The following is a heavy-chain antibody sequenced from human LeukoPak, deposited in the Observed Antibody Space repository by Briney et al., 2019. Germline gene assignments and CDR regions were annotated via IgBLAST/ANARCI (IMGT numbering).Heavy chain of an antibody. CDR1: GFTFSSYW. CDR2: ISTDGSST. Sequence: GGSLRLSCAASGFTFSSYWMHWVRQTRGKGLVWVSRISTDGSSTTYADSVKGRFTISRDNAKNTLYLQMHSLRAEDTAMYYCARGTQIFWGQGTLVTVSS. J-gene: IGHJ4*02. CDR3: ARGTQIF. D-gene: IGHD2/OR15-2a*01. V-gene: IGHV3-74*01.